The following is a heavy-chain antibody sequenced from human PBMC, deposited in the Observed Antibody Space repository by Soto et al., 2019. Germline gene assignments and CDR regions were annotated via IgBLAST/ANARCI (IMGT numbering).Heavy chain of an antibody. D-gene: IGHD1-26*01. Sequence: QVQLQESGPGLVKPSQTLSLTCTVSGGSISSGGYYWSWIRQHPGKGLEWIGYIYYSGSTYYNPSLKSRVTISVDASKHQFSLKRSSVPAADTAVYYCATTGPGSYLSLDYWGQGTLVTVSS. CDR3: ATTGPGSYLSLDY. CDR2: IYYSGST. CDR1: GGSISSGGYY. J-gene: IGHJ4*02. V-gene: IGHV4-31*03.